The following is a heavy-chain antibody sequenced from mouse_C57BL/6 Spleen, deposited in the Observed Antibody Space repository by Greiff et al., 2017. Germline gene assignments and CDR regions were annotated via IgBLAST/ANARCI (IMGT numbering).Heavy chain of an antibody. CDR1: GYTFTSYW. CDR3: ARRINYGVFDY. V-gene: IGHV1-55*01. Sequence: QVQLQQPGAELVKPGASVKMSCKASGYTFTSYWITWVKQRPGQGLEWIGDICPGSGSTNYNEQFKSKATLTVATSSSTAYMQLSSLTSEDSAVYYCARRINYGVFDYWGKGTTLTVSS. J-gene: IGHJ2*01. D-gene: IGHD1-1*01. CDR2: ICPGSGST.